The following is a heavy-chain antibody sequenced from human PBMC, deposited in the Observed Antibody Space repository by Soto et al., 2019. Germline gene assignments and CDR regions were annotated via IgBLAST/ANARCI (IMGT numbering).Heavy chain of an antibody. CDR1: GFTFSSYS. J-gene: IGHJ3*02. Sequence: GGSLRLSCAASGFTFSSYSMNWVRQAPGKGLEWVSYIRGTTHYADSVKGRFTISRDNARSSLYLQMNSLRADDTAVYYCARDDSFALAIWGQGTMVTVSS. CDR3: ARDDSFALAI. V-gene: IGHV3-48*01. D-gene: IGHD3-16*02. CDR2: IRGTT.